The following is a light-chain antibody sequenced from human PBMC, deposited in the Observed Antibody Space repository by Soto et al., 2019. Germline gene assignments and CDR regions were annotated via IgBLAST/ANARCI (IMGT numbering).Light chain of an antibody. V-gene: IGKV1-39*01. J-gene: IGKJ1*01. CDR2: AAS. CDR1: QTMNNY. Sequence: DIQMTQSPSSLSASVGDRVTITCRASQTMNNYLNWYQQKPGKAPKLLIYAASSLQSGVPSRFSGSGFGTDFTLTITSLQPEDFATYYCQQTNSKPLTFGQGTRVEIK. CDR3: QQTNSKPLT.